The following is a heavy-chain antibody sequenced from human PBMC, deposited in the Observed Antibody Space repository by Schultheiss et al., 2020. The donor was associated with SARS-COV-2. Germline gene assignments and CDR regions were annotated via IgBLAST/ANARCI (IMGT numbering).Heavy chain of an antibody. CDR1: GGSISSYY. CDR2: IYYSGST. D-gene: IGHD2-8*01. V-gene: IGHV4-59*01. CDR3: ARDGGTNGVRY. J-gene: IGHJ4*02. Sequence: SETLSLTCTVSGGSISSYYWSWIRQPPGKGLEWIGYIYYSGSTYYNPSLKSRVTISVDTSKNQFSLKLSSVTAADTAVYYCARDGGTNGVRYWGQGTLVTVSS.